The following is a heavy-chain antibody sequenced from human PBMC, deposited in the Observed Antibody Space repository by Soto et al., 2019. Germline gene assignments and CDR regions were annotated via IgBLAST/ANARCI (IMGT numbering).Heavy chain of an antibody. CDR2: LYYSGDT. CDR1: GGSISSGSYY. D-gene: IGHD2-2*01. CDR3: ARTKERQYQLLLDY. Sequence: SETLSLTCTVSGGSISSGSYYWSWIRQPPGKGLEWIGYLYYSGDTNYSPSLKSRVTISVDTSKNQFSLNLSSVTAADTAVYFCARTKERQYQLLLDYWGQGSLVTVS. J-gene: IGHJ4*02. V-gene: IGHV4-61*01.